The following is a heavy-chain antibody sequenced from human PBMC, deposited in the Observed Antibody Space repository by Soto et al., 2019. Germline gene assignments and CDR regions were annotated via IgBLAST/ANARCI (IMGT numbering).Heavy chain of an antibody. V-gene: IGHV4-30-2*01. D-gene: IGHD3-22*01. CDR3: ARDLYYYDSSGYQAPYYYYGMDV. CDR1: GGSISSGGYS. Sequence: SETLSLTCAVSGGSISSGGYSWSWIRQPPGKGLEWIGYIYHSGSTYYNPSLKSRVTISVDTSKNQFSLKLSSVTAADTAVYYCARDLYYYDSSGYQAPYYYYGMDVWGQGTTVTVSS. CDR2: IYHSGST. J-gene: IGHJ6*02.